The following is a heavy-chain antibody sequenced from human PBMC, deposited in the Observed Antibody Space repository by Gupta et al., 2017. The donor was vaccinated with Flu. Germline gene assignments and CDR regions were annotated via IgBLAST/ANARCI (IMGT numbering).Heavy chain of an antibody. CDR1: GITFSSSA. D-gene: IGHD5-12*01. J-gene: IGHJ6*03. CDR2: ISGSGGNT. CDR3: AKGVDYFYYYMDV. Sequence: EVQLLEAGGGLVQPGGSLRLSCAASGITFSSSAMAWVRPAPGKGLEWVSGISGSGGNTYYADAVKGRFTISRDNSKNKVYLQMNSLRVEDTAVYYCAKGVDYFYYYMDVWGKGTTVTVSS. V-gene: IGHV3-23*01.